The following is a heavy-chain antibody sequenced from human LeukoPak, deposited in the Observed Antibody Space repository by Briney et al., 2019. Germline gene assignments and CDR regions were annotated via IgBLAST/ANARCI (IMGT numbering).Heavy chain of an antibody. CDR3: ARDQYYDSSGYRPRFDY. V-gene: IGHV3-21*01. CDR1: GFTFSSYS. D-gene: IGHD3-22*01. Sequence: GGSLRLSCAASGFTFSSYSMNWVRQAPGKGLEWVSSISSSSSYIYYADSVKGRFTISRDNAKNSLYLQMNSLRAEDTAVYYCARDQYYDSSGYRPRFDYWGQGTLVTVSS. J-gene: IGHJ4*02. CDR2: ISSSSSYI.